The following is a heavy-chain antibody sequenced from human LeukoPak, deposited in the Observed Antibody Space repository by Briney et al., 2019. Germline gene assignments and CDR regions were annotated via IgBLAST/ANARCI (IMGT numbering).Heavy chain of an antibody. Sequence: GGSLRLSCAASGFTFSDYYMSWIRQAPGKGLEWVSYISSSGSTIYYADSVKGRFTISRDNAKNSLYLQMNSLRAEDTAVYYCAREASYGSGSYWSPYYFDYWGQGTLVTVSS. CDR1: GFTFSDYY. D-gene: IGHD3-10*01. CDR3: AREASYGSGSYWSPYYFDY. J-gene: IGHJ4*02. V-gene: IGHV3-11*01. CDR2: ISSSGSTI.